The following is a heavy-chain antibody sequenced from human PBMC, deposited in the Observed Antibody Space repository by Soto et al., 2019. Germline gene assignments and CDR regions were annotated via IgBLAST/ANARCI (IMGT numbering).Heavy chain of an antibody. CDR2: IIPILGIA. CDR1: GGTFSSYT. Sequence: SVKVSCKASGGTFSSYTISWVRQAPGQGLEWMGRIIPILGIANYAQKFQGRVTITTDKSTSTAYMELRSLRSDDTAVYYCASSTTTVTTKYYYYYGMDVWGQGTTVTVSS. D-gene: IGHD4-17*01. CDR3: ASSTTTVTTKYYYYYGMDV. V-gene: IGHV1-69*02. J-gene: IGHJ6*02.